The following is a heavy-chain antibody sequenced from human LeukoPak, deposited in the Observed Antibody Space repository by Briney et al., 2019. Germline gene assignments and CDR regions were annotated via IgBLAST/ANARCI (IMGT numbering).Heavy chain of an antibody. CDR2: IYYSGST. CDR3: ARGPTVIYYYYGMDV. D-gene: IGHD2-21*01. Sequence: SETLSLTCTVSGGSISSYYWSWIRQPPGKGLEWIGYIYYSGSTDYNPSLKSRVTISIDTSKNQFSLKLTSVTAADTAVYYCARGPTVIYYYYGMDVWGKGTTVTVSS. V-gene: IGHV4-59*01. CDR1: GGSISSYY. J-gene: IGHJ6*04.